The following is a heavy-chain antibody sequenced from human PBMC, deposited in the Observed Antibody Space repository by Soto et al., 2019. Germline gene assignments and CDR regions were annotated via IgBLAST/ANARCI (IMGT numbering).Heavy chain of an antibody. D-gene: IGHD3-10*01. Sequence: GESLNISCKGSGYSFTSYWIGWVRQMPGKGLEWMGIIYPGDSDTRYSPSFQGQVTISADKSISTAYLQWSSLKASDTAMYYCARRGGSGYYYYYGMDVWGQGTTVTVSS. V-gene: IGHV5-51*01. CDR3: ARRGGSGYYYYYGMDV. CDR2: IYPGDSDT. J-gene: IGHJ6*02. CDR1: GYSFTSYW.